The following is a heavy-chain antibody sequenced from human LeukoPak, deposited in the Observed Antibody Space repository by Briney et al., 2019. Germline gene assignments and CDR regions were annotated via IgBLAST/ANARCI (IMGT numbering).Heavy chain of an antibody. CDR3: ARGDSGSSYRLFYFDF. D-gene: IGHD1-26*01. CDR1: GFTFTNAW. Sequence: PGGSLRLSCVASGFTFTNAWMTWVRQAPGKGLEWVANIKQDGSEKYFVDSVKGRFTISRDNAKNSLYLQMNSLRAEDTAVYYCARGDSGSSYRLFYFDFWGQGTLVTVSS. CDR2: IKQDGSEK. J-gene: IGHJ4*02. V-gene: IGHV3-7*03.